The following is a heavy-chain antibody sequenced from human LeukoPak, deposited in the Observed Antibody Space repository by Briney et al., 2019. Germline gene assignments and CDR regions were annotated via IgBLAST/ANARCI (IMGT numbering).Heavy chain of an antibody. D-gene: IGHD3-16*01. CDR2: ISAYSGNT. V-gene: IGHV1-18*01. CDR1: GYTFTSYG. J-gene: IGHJ4*02. Sequence: GGSVKVSCAASGYTFTSYGISWARQAPGQGLEWMGFISAYSGNTNFAHKLQGRVTMSTDTSTSTAYMQLKSLRADDTAVYFCARGADTGSYGSLVYFDYWGQGTLVTVSS. CDR3: ARGADTGSYGSLVYFDY.